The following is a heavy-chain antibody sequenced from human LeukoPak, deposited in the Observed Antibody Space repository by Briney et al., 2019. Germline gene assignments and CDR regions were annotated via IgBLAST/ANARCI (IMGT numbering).Heavy chain of an antibody. J-gene: IGHJ4*02. CDR1: GVTSNY. Sequence: PGGSLRLSCAASGVTSNYMSWVRQAPGKGLEWVSVIYNGGATYYADSVKGQFTISRDNSKSTLFLYLQMDSLRTDDTAVYYCAGGGEVARNFDYWGQGTLVTVSS. CDR3: AGGGEVARNFDY. CDR2: IYNGGAT. D-gene: IGHD3-16*01. V-gene: IGHV3-66*02.